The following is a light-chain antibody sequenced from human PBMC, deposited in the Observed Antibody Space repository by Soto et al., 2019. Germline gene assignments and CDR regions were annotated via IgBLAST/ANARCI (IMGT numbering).Light chain of an antibody. CDR1: SSNIGHNY. CDR3: GVWDSSLFTGI. V-gene: IGLV1-51*01. CDR2: DDV. J-gene: IGLJ2*01. Sequence: QSVLTQPPSVSAAPGQKVSISCSGNSSNIGHNYVSWYQQRPGTAPQLLISDDVKRPSGIPDRFSGSKSGTSATLGITGLQPADEADYYCGVWDSSLFTGIFGGGTKLTVL.